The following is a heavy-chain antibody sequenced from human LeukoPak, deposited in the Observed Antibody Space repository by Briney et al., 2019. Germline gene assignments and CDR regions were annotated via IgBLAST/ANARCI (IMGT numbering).Heavy chain of an antibody. CDR1: GYTFTGYY. Sequence: ASVKVSCKASGYTFTGYYMHWVRQAPGQGLEWMGWINPNSGGTNYAQKFQGRVTMTRDTSISTAYMELSRLRSDDTAVYYCARDHYDQGPTDYGMDVWGQGTTVTVSS. D-gene: IGHD3-22*01. CDR2: INPNSGGT. J-gene: IGHJ6*02. CDR3: ARDHYDQGPTDYGMDV. V-gene: IGHV1-2*02.